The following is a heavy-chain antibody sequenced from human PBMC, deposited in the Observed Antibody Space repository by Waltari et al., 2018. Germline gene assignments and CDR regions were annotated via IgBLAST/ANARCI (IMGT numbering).Heavy chain of an antibody. Sequence: QVQLVESGGGVVQPGRSLRLSCAASGFTFSSYGMHWVRQAPGKGLEWVAVIWYDGSNKYYADSVKCRFTISRDNSKNTLYLQMNSLRTEDTAVYYCAKPDYGDYLYYFDYWGQGTLVTVSS. J-gene: IGHJ4*02. V-gene: IGHV3-33*06. D-gene: IGHD4-17*01. CDR2: IWYDGSNK. CDR3: AKPDYGDYLYYFDY. CDR1: GFTFSSYG.